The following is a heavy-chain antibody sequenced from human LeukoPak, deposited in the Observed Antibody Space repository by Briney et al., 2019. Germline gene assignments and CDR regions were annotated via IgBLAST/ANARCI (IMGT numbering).Heavy chain of an antibody. CDR3: AKKAAGTVREGMDV. CDR2: MSYDGSNE. CDR1: GFTFSRYA. V-gene: IGHV3-30*18. J-gene: IGHJ6*02. D-gene: IGHD1/OR15-1a*01. Sequence: PGGSRRLSCAASGFTFSRYAMSWVRQAPGKGLEWVAVMSYDGSNEYYGESVKGRFTISRDNSKNTLYLQMNSLRVEDTAVYYCAKKAAGTVREGMDVWGQGTTATVSS.